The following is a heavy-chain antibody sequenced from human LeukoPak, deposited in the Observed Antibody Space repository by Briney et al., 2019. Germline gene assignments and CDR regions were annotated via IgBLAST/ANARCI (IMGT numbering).Heavy chain of an antibody. D-gene: IGHD2-15*01. Sequence: GSLRLSCAASGFTFSTFAMTWVRQAPGKGLEWVSTFSPDGIHYADSVKGRFAISRDDSMSTLFLQMNSLRAEDTAIYYCAKDYAPGGCSLAHCNPIDSWGQGTLVTVSS. V-gene: IGHV3-23*01. CDR2: FSPDGI. CDR1: GFTFSTFA. CDR3: AKDYAPGGCSLAHCNPIDS. J-gene: IGHJ4*02.